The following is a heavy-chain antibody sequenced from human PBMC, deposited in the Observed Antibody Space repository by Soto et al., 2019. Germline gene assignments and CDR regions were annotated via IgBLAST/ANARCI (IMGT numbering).Heavy chain of an antibody. CDR1: GYTFTNYG. J-gene: IGHJ3*02. Sequence: QVQLVQSGAEVKKPGASVRVSCKASGYTFTNYGLSWVRQAPGQGLEWLGWISPQTGHTNYAQNVQDRVTMTTDTSTSTAYMELRTLRSDDTAVYYCASRGGVYSGSHLSAVDIWGQGTMVTVSA. D-gene: IGHD1-26*01. CDR2: ISPQTGHT. V-gene: IGHV1-18*01. CDR3: ASRGGVYSGSHLSAVDI.